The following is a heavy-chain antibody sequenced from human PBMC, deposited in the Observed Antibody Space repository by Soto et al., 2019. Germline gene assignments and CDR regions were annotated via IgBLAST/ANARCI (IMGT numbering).Heavy chain of an antibody. J-gene: IGHJ1*01. D-gene: IGHD6-19*01. CDR2: IYPGDSDT. Sequence: PGEALKISCKGSGERFTGYWIGWVRQVPGKGLEWMGIIYPGDSDTRYSPSFQGQVTISADKSISIAYLQWSSLKASDTAMYYCASSLSSSAWSPSFSHWAQGTLAPVPS. V-gene: IGHV5-51*01. CDR3: ASSLSSSAWSPSFSH. CDR1: GERFTGYW.